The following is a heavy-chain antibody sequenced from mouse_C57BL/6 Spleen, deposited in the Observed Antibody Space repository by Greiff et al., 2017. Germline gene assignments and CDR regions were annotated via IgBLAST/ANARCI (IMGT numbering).Heavy chain of an antibody. J-gene: IGHJ3*01. CDR2: IDPSDSET. V-gene: IGHV1-52*01. CDR1: GYTFTSYW. D-gene: IGHD1-1*01. Sequence: QVQLQQPGAELVRPGSSVKLSCKASGYTFTSYWMHWVKQRPIQGLEWIGNIDPSDSETHYNQKFKDKATLTVDKSSSTAYMQLSSLTSEDSAVYYCAREAYYGSSYGRFAYWGQGTLVTVSA. CDR3: AREAYYGSSYGRFAY.